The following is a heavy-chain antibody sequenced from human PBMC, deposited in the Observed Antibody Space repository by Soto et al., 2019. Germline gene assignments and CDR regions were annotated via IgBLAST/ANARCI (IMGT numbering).Heavy chain of an antibody. V-gene: IGHV1-2*02. D-gene: IGHD2-2*01. CDR3: ARYNTRLLAFDI. J-gene: IGHJ3*02. CDR2: INPNSGGT. Sequence: ASVKVSCKASGYTFTGCYMHWVRQAPGQGLEWMGWINPNSGGTNYAQKFQGRVTMTRDTSISTAYMELSRLRSDDTAVYYCARYNTRLLAFDIWGQGTMVTVSS. CDR1: GYTFTGCY.